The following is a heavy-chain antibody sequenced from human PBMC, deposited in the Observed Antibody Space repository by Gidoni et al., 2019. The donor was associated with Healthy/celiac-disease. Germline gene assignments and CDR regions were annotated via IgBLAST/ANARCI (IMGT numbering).Heavy chain of an antibody. CDR3: ARAQDYDSSGFWFDP. J-gene: IGHJ5*02. CDR2: ISSSSSYI. D-gene: IGHD3-22*01. Sequence: EVQLVESGGGLVKPGGSLRLSCAASGFTFRSYSMNWVRQAPGKGLEWVSSISSSSSYIYYADSVKGRFTISRDNAKTSLYLQMNSLRAEDTAVYYCARAQDYDSSGFWFDPWGQGTLVTVSS. CDR1: GFTFRSYS. V-gene: IGHV3-21*01.